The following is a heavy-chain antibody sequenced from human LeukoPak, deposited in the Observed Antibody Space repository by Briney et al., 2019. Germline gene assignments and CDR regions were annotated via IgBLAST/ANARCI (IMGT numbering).Heavy chain of an antibody. J-gene: IGHJ5*02. Sequence: QASETLSLTCTVSGYSISGGYYWGWIRQPPGKGLEWIGSIYHSGSTYYNPSLKSRVTISVETSKNQFSLKLKSVTAADTAVYYCARGGYYGSGNDFRFDPWGQGTLVTVSS. CDR2: IYHSGST. CDR3: ARGGYYGSGNDFRFDP. V-gene: IGHV4-38-2*02. D-gene: IGHD3-10*01. CDR1: GYSISGGYY.